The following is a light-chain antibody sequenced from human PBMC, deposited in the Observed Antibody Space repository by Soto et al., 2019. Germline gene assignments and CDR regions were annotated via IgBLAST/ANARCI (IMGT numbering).Light chain of an antibody. CDR3: QQYLHTPRT. J-gene: IGKJ1*01. CDR2: WAS. V-gene: IGKV4-1*01. Sequence: MTQFPPYMAASLGERATINCKSSQSVLYSSNNKNYLAWYQQKPGQPAKLLIYWASTRESGVPDRFSGSGSGTDFTLTISSLQAEDVAVYYCQQYLHTPRTFGQGTKVDIK. CDR1: QSVLYSSNNKNY.